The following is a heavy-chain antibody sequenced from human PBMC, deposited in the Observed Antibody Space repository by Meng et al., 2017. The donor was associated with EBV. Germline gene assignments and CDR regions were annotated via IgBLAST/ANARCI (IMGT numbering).Heavy chain of an antibody. Sequence: VQMVRTGAEVKKPGAPVRVSFKASGYTFTSYYMHWVRPAPGKGLEWMGIINPSGGSTSYAQKFQGRVTMTRDTSTSTVYMELSSLRSEDTAVYYCARNGIAAWGWFDPWGQGTLVTVSS. J-gene: IGHJ5*02. CDR1: GYTFTSYY. D-gene: IGHD6-13*01. CDR2: INPSGGST. CDR3: ARNGIAAWGWFDP. V-gene: IGHV1-46*01.